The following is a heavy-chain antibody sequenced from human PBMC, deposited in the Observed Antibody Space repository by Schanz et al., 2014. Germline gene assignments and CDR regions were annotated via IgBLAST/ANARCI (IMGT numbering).Heavy chain of an antibody. CDR2: ISPYTGNT. CDR3: AREVGLYDRGWFDP. D-gene: IGHD3-22*01. V-gene: IGHV1-18*01. CDR1: GGTFSSDT. Sequence: QVHLVQSGAEVKKPGSSVKVSCKASGGTFSSDTFSWVRQAPGQGLEWVGWISPYTGNTHYFDKMEGRVTMTTDTSTSTAYMELSSLRSEDTAVYYCAREVGLYDRGWFDPWGQGTLVTVSS. J-gene: IGHJ5*02.